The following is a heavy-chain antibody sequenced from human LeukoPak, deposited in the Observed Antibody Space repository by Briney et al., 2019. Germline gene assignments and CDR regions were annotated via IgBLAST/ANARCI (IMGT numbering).Heavy chain of an antibody. CDR1: GFTFSSYA. V-gene: IGHV3-23*01. CDR3: AKGRHDGGSYLNDY. D-gene: IGHD1-26*01. Sequence: PGGSLRLSCAASGFTFSSYAMSWVRQAPGKGLEGVSAISGSGGSTYYADSVKGRFTISRDNSKNTLYLQMNSLRAEDTAVYYCAKGRHDGGSYLNDYWGQGTLVTVSS. J-gene: IGHJ4*02. CDR2: ISGSGGST.